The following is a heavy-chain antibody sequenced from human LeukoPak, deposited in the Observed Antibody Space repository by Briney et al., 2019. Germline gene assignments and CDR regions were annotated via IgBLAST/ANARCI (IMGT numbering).Heavy chain of an antibody. CDR1: GGTFSSYG. CDR3: ATASWREGHGGAFDI. CDR2: IIPIFGTA. Sequence: GASVKVSCKASGGTFSSYGINWVRQAPGQGLEWMGGIIPIFGTANYAQKFQGRVTMTEDTSTDTAYMELSSLRSEDTAVYYCATASWREGHGGAFDIWGQGTMVTVSS. V-gene: IGHV1-69*06. J-gene: IGHJ3*02. D-gene: IGHD6-13*01.